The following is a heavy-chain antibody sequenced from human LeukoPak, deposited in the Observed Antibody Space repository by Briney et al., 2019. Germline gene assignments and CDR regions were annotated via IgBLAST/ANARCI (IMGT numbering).Heavy chain of an antibody. D-gene: IGHD6-6*01. Sequence: GGSLRLSCAASGFTFSSYWMHWVRQAPGKGLVWVSRINGDGSSTTYADSVKGRFTITRDNAKNTLFLQMNNLRAEDTAVYYCASLLLCYGCSTSSDSFDIWGQGTMVTVSS. V-gene: IGHV3-74*01. CDR3: ASLLLCYGCSTSSDSFDI. J-gene: IGHJ3*02. CDR1: GFTFSSYW. CDR2: INGDGSST.